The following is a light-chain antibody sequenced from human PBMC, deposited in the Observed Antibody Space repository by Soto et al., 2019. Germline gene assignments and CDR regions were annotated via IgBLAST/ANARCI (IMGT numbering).Light chain of an antibody. CDR3: QQYGSSPWT. CDR1: QSVSSSF. Sequence: EIVLMQSPGTLSLSPGERATLSCRASQSVSSSFLAWYQQKPGQAPRLLIDGASSRATGIPDRFSGSGSGTDFTLTINRLEPEDFAVYYCQQYGSSPWTFGQGTKVEIK. V-gene: IGKV3-20*01. J-gene: IGKJ1*01. CDR2: GAS.